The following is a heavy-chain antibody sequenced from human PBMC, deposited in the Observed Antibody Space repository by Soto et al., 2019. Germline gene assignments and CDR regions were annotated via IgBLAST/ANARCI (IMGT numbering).Heavy chain of an antibody. D-gene: IGHD5-18*01. CDR2: IIPIFGTA. J-gene: IGHJ4*02. CDR3: ARGEGYSYGGPVGYFDY. V-gene: IGHV1-69*01. Sequence: LVQSGAEVKKPGSSVKVSCKASGGTFSSYAVSWVRQAPGQGLEWMGGIIPIFGTANYAQKFQGRVTITADEATSTADMELSSLRSEDTAVYYCARGEGYSYGGPVGYFDYWGQGTLVTVSS. CDR1: GGTFSSYA.